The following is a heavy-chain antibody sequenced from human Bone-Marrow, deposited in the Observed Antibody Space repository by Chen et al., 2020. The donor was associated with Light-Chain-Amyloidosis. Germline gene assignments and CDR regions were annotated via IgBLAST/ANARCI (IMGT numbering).Heavy chain of an antibody. CDR3: ARQTGIAAAGTPPHAFDI. V-gene: IGHV4-39*07. CDR1: GGSISSSSYY. J-gene: IGHJ3*02. Sequence: QLQLQESGPGLVKPSETLSLTCTVSGGSISSSSYYWGWIRQPPGKGLEWIGRIYYSGSTYYNPSLKSRVTISVDTSKNQFSLKLSSVTAADTAVYYCARQTGIAAAGTPPHAFDIWGQGTMVTVSS. CDR2: IYYSGST. D-gene: IGHD6-13*01.